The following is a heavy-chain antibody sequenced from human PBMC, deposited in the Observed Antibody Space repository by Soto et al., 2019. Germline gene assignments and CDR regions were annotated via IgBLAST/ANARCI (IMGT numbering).Heavy chain of an antibody. CDR3: AGDRKDTAMVYYYYGMDV. D-gene: IGHD5-18*01. V-gene: IGHV6-1*01. J-gene: IGHJ6*02. Sequence: SQTLSLTCAISGDSVSSNSAAWNWIRQSPSRDIEWLGRTYYRSKWYNDYAVSVKSRITINPDTSKNQFSLQLNSVTPEDTAVYYCAGDRKDTAMVYYYYGMDVWGQGTTVTVSS. CDR1: GDSVSSNSAA. CDR2: TYYRSKWYN.